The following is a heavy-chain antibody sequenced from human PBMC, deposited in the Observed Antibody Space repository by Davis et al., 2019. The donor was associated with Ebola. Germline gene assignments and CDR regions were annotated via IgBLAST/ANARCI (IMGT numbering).Heavy chain of an antibody. V-gene: IGHV6-1*01. CDR2: TYYRSKWYN. Sequence: HSQTPSLTSAISGDSLSINTAAWNWIRQSPSRGLEWLGRTYYRSKWYNAYAVSVKSRIIFNPDTSKNQISLQLNSVTPEDSAVYYCARDHLGAGPPLDYWGQGTLVTVSS. J-gene: IGHJ4*02. D-gene: IGHD1-26*01. CDR3: ARDHLGAGPPLDY. CDR1: GDSLSINTAA.